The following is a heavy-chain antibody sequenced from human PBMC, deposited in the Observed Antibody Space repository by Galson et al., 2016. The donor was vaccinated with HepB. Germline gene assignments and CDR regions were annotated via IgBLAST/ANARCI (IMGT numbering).Heavy chain of an antibody. Sequence: SLRLSCAASGFAFRTYSMNWVRQTPGKGLEWVASITGTDYYTYYADSIKDRFTISRDNAKNSLYLQMNSLRAEDTAVYFCARGAGQRVLRYYHGMDVWGQGTTVTVSS. J-gene: IGHJ6*02. CDR2: ITGTDYYT. V-gene: IGHV3-21*01. CDR1: GFAFRTYS. D-gene: IGHD4/OR15-4a*01. CDR3: ARGAGQRVLRYYHGMDV.